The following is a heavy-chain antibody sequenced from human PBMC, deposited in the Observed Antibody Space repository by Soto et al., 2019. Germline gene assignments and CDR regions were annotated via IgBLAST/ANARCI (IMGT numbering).Heavy chain of an antibody. CDR2: IYRTGST. V-gene: IGHV4-4*02. CDR1: GGSFTSNNW. J-gene: IGHJ4*02. Sequence: SETLSLTCAVSGGSFTSNNWWTWVRPPPGQGLEWIGEIYRTGSTNYNPSLKSRVTISLDKSENQFSLKVTSLTAADTAVYYCASRDPGTSVDYWGQGTLVTVSS. CDR3: ASRDPGTSVDY. D-gene: IGHD1-7*01.